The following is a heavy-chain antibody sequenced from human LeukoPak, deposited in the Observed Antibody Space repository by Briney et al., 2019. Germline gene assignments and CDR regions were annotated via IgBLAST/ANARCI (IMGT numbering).Heavy chain of an antibody. D-gene: IGHD6-13*01. CDR3: ARAGGGSSWSDSFDY. V-gene: IGHV4-4*09. CDR1: GGSISSYY. J-gene: IGHJ4*02. CDR2: IYTSGST. Sequence: SETLSLTCTVSGGSISSYYWSWIRQPPGKGLEWIGYIYTSGSTNYSPSLKSRVTISVDTSKNQFSLKLSSVTAADTAVYYCARAGGGSSWSDSFDYWGQGTLVTVSS.